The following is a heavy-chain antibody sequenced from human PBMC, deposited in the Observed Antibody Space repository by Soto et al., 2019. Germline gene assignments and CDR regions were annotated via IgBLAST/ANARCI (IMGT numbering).Heavy chain of an antibody. CDR2: INHSGST. V-gene: IGHV4-31*03. CDR3: ARNGSYYDFWSGYYFGGGMDV. CDR1: GGSISSGGYY. D-gene: IGHD3-3*01. J-gene: IGHJ6*02. Sequence: QVQLQESGPGLVKPSQTLSLTCTVSGGSISSGGYYWSWIRQHPGKGLEWIGEINHSGSTNYNPSLKSRVTISVDTSKNQFSLKLSSVIAADTAVYYCARNGSYYDFWSGYYFGGGMDVWGQGTTVTVSS.